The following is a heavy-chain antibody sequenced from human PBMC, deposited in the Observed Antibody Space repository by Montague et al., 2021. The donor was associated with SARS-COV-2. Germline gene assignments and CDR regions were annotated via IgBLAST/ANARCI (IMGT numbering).Heavy chain of an antibody. V-gene: IGHV3-33*01. CDR2: IWYDGSNK. CDR1: GFPFSSYG. CDR3: ARGLAVAWREYFQH. D-gene: IGHD6-19*01. J-gene: IGHJ1*01. Sequence: FRRLSCAASGFPFSSYGMHRFRQAPGKGLEWVAVIWYDGSNKYYADSVKGRFTISRDNSKNTLYLQMNSLRAEDTAVYYCARGLAVAWREYFQHWGQGTLVTASS.